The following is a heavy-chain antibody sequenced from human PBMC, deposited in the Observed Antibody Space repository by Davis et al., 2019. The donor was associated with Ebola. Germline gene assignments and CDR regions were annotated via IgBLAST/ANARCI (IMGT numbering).Heavy chain of an antibody. V-gene: IGHV4-34*01. J-gene: IGHJ6*03. D-gene: IGHD4/OR15-4a*01. CDR1: GGSFSGYY. Sequence: PSETLSLTCAVYGGSFSGYYWSWIRQPPGKGLEWIGEINHSGSTNYNPSLKSRVTISVDTSKNQFSLKLSSVTAADTAVYYCARAGHPRVPYYYYYYYMDVWGKGTTVTVSS. CDR3: ARAGHPRVPYYYYYYYMDV. CDR2: INHSGST.